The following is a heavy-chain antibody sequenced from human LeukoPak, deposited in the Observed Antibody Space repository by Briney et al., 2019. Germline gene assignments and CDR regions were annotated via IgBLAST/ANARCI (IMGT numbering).Heavy chain of an antibody. Sequence: ASVKVSCKASGGTFSSYAISWVRQAPGQGLEWMGGIMPISGTANYAQKFQGRATITADESTSTAYMELSSLRSEDTAVYYCARDSLGHLDYWGQGTLVTVSS. V-gene: IGHV1-69*13. CDR3: ARDSLGHLDY. CDR1: GGTFSSYA. J-gene: IGHJ4*02. CDR2: IMPISGTA.